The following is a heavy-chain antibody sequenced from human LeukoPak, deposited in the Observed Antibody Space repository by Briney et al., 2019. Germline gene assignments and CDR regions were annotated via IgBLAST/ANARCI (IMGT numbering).Heavy chain of an antibody. J-gene: IGHJ4*02. CDR2: IYYSGST. CDR1: GGSISSSSYY. CDR3: ARHGGDDDY. D-gene: IGHD2-21*02. V-gene: IGHV4-39*01. Sequence: SETLSLTCTVSGGSISSSSYYWGWIRQPPGKGLEWIGSIYYSGSTYYNPSLKSRVTISVDTSKNQFSLKLSSVTAADTAVYYCARHGGDDDYWGQGTLVTVSS.